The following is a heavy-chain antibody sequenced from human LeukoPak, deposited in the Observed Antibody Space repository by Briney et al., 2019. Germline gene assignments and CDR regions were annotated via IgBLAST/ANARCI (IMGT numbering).Heavy chain of an antibody. D-gene: IGHD6-19*01. Sequence: GGSLRLSCAASGFTFNDYYMSWIRQAPGKGLEWVANIKQDGSEKYYVDSVKGRFTISRDNAKNSLYLQMNSLRAEDTAVYYCASGLTAESFDYWGQGTLVTVSS. CDR2: IKQDGSEK. V-gene: IGHV3-7*01. CDR1: GFTFNDYY. J-gene: IGHJ4*02. CDR3: ASGLTAESFDY.